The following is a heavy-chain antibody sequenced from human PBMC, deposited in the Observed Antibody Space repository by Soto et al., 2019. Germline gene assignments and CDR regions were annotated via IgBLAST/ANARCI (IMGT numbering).Heavy chain of an antibody. V-gene: IGHV4-39*01. J-gene: IGHJ4*02. CDR2: IDYNGVT. D-gene: IGHD2-15*01. CDR3: GKVLVGATGHTDSDS. Sequence: QVQLQESGPGLVKPSETLSLTCTVSGGSIYRSGYYWGWIRQPPGRGLEWIGNIDYNGVTYSNPSLKSRVTISRDTSKNQFSLKLTSVTAADTALYYCGKVLVGATGHTDSDSWGPGTLVAGSS. CDR1: GGSIYRSGYY.